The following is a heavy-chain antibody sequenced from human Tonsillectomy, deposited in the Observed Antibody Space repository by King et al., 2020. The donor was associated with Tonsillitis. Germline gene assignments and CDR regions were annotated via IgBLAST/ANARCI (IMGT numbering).Heavy chain of an antibody. CDR3: VRVNYYDGRGYSLDAFDI. CDR1: GFTFSDHH. V-gene: IGHV3-72*01. D-gene: IGHD3-22*01. CDR2: IRNKRNRYST. Sequence: VQLVESGGGLVQPGRSLRLSCAASGFTFSDHHMDWVRQAPGKGLEWVGRIRNKRNRYSTEYGASVRGRFTILRDESKNSLYLQMNSLKTEDTAVYYCVRVNYYDGRGYSLDAFDIWGQGTMVIVSS. J-gene: IGHJ3*02.